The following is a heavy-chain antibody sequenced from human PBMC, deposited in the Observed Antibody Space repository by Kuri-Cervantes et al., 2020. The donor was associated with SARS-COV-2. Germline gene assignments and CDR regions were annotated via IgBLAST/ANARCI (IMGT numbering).Heavy chain of an antibody. V-gene: IGHV3-23*01. J-gene: IGHJ6*03. CDR1: GFTFSSYA. Sequence: GESLKISCAASGFTFSSYAMSWVRQARGKGLEWVSANSGSGGSTYDADSVKSRFTITRDNSKNTVYLQMNSLRAEDTAVYYCAKGAEYYYYYYMDVWGKGTTVTVSS. CDR3: AKGAEYYYYYYMDV. CDR2: NSGSGGST.